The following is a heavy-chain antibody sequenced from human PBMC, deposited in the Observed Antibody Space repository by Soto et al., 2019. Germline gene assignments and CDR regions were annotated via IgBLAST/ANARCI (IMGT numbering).Heavy chain of an antibody. CDR3: ARPYGSGSYPLDYFDY. D-gene: IGHD3-10*01. CDR1: GFTFGSYW. CDR2: IKQDGSDK. V-gene: IGHV3-7*01. Sequence: GGSLRLSCAASGFTFGSYWMSWVRQAPGKGLEWVANIKQDGSDKIYVDSVKGRFTISRDNADNSLYLQMNSLRAEDTAVYYCARPYGSGSYPLDYFDYWGQGTLVTVSS. J-gene: IGHJ4*02.